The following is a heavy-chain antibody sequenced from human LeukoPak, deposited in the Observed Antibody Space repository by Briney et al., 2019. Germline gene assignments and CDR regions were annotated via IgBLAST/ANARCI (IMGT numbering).Heavy chain of an antibody. Sequence: PGGSLRLSCAASGFIFSSYWMSWVRQAPGKGLEWVANIKQDGSEKYYVDSVKGRFTISRDNAKNSLYLQMNSLRAEDTAVYYCARDATSSSWSPGYWGQGTLVTVSS. CDR2: IKQDGSEK. D-gene: IGHD6-13*01. CDR1: GFIFSSYW. CDR3: ARDATSSSWSPGY. V-gene: IGHV3-7*03. J-gene: IGHJ4*02.